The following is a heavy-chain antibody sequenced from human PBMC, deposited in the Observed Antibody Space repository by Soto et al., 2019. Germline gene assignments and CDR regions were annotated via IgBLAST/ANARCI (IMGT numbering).Heavy chain of an antibody. J-gene: IGHJ4*02. Sequence: QVQLQESGPGLVNPWETLSLTRTVSGNSIGDYYWSWFRQSPGKGLEWIGYIYGSGSTNYNPSLKSRVTIAADTSKSQFSLKLTSVTAADTAVYYCARRRLGDYWGQGTPISVSS. CDR3: ARRRLGDY. CDR1: GNSIGDYY. D-gene: IGHD1-1*01. CDR2: IYGSGST. V-gene: IGHV4-59*08.